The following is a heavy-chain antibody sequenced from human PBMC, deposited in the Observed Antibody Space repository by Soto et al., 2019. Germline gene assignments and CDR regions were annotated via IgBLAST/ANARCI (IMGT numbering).Heavy chain of an antibody. CDR2: ISTNGGSK. D-gene: IGHD3-22*01. CDR1: GFTFSSYA. J-gene: IGHJ4*02. CDR3: ARATQSYYDTSGYYSYVH. V-gene: IGHV3-64*04. Sequence: PGGSLRLSCSASGFTFSSYAMHWVRQTPGKGLEYVSSISTNGGSKGYADSVKGRFTISRDNAKSSLYLQMNNLRAEDTAFYFCARATQSYYDTSGYYSYVHWGQGAQVTVSS.